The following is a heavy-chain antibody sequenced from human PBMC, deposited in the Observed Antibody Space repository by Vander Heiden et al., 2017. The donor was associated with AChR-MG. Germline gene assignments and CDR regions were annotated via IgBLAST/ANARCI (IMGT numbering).Heavy chain of an antibody. V-gene: IGHV3-33*01. J-gene: IGHJ4*02. CDR2: IWYDGSKK. Sequence: QVQLVESGGGVVQPGRSLRLSCAASGFIFSSYGMHWVRQAPGKGLEWVALIWYDGSKKYYADSVKGRFTVSRDNSQKTLYLQMNSLRAEDTAVYYCARAQYCSSISCLNFDCWGQGTLVTVSS. CDR1: GFIFSSYG. CDR3: ARAQYCSSISCLNFDC. D-gene: IGHD2-2*01.